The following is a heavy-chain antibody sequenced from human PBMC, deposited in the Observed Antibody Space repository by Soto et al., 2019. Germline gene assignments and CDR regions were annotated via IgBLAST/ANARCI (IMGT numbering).Heavy chain of an antibody. Sequence: QVQLVQSGAEVKKPGASVKVSCKASGYTFTGYYMHWVRQAPGQGLEWMGWINPNSGGTNYAQKCQGWVTMTRDTXISTASMEVRSLRSDETAVYYCASDARGDEAPIDYWGQGTLVTVSS. CDR3: ASDARGDEAPIDY. D-gene: IGHD3-10*01. CDR1: GYTFTGYY. CDR2: INPNSGGT. V-gene: IGHV1-2*04. J-gene: IGHJ4*02.